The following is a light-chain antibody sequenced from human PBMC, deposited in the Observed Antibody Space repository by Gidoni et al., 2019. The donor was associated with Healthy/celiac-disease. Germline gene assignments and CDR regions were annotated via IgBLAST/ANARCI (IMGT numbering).Light chain of an antibody. CDR1: SSDVGGSNY. CDR2: EVS. CDR3: SSYTSSSTLVV. Sequence: QSALTQPASVSRSPGQPITISCTGTSSDVGGSNYVPWYQQHPGKAPKLMIYEVSNRPSGVSNRFSGSKSGNTASLTISGLQAEDEADYYCSSYTSSSTLVVFGGGTKLTVL. J-gene: IGLJ2*01. V-gene: IGLV2-14*01.